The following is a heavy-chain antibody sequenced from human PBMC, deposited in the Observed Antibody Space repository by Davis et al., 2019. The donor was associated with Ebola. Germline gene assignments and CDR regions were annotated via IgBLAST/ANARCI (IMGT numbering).Heavy chain of an antibody. J-gene: IGHJ4*02. D-gene: IGHD3-22*01. CDR3: ARIRSEYYYDSSGYYVTRLFDY. Sequence: SGPTLVKPTETLTLTCTVSGFSLSNARMGVSWIRQPPGKALEWLAHIFSNNEKSYSTSLKSRLTISKDTSKSQVVLTMTNMDPVDTATYYCARIRSEYYYDSSGYYVTRLFDYWGQGTLVTVSS. CDR1: GFSLSNARMG. CDR2: IFSNNEK. V-gene: IGHV2-26*01.